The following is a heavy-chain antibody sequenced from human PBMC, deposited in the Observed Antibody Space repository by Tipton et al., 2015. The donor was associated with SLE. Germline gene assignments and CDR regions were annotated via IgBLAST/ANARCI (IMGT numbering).Heavy chain of an antibody. CDR3: ARSRYGDRYFDY. J-gene: IGHJ4*02. Sequence: QSGPEVKKPGASVKVSCKASGYTFSVYGISWVRQAPGQGLEWMGWINSYNGNTNYAQKFQGGVTMTRDASTSTAYMELRSLRSDDTAVYYCARSRYGDRYFDYWGQGTLVTVSS. D-gene: IGHD4-17*01. CDR2: INSYNGNT. V-gene: IGHV1-18*01. CDR1: GYTFSVYG.